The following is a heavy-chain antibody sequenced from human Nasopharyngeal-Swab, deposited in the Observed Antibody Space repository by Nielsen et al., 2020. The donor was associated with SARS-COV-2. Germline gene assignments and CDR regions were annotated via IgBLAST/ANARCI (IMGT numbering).Heavy chain of an antibody. D-gene: IGHD3-16*01. J-gene: IGHJ4*02. Sequence: ASVKVSCRASGYTFTSYAMHWVRQAPGQRLEWMGWINAGNGNTKYSQKFQGRVTITRDTSASTAYMELSSLRSEDTAVYYCARSGVITVGGVYYFDYWGKGPLVTVPQ. CDR2: INAGNGNT. V-gene: IGHV1-3*01. CDR1: GYTFTSYA. CDR3: ARSGVITVGGVYYFDY.